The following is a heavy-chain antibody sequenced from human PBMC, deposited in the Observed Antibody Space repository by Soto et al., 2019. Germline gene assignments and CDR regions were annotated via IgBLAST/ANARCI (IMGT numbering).Heavy chain of an antibody. CDR3: ARDPETSSTWYFDV. J-gene: IGHJ4*02. CDR2: ISGSASP. V-gene: IGHV4-59*02. Sequence: QVQLLESGPGLVKPSETLSLTCTVSNGSVNGYYWSWIRQPPGKGLEWIGYISGSASPYYNPSLNSLVTMSLDTSKNQFSLNLRSVTSADTAIYYCARDPETSSTWYFDVWGQGILAIVSS. CDR1: NGSVNGYY. D-gene: IGHD6-13*01.